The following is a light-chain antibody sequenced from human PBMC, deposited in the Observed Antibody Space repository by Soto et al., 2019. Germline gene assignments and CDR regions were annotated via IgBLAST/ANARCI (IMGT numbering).Light chain of an antibody. V-gene: IGLV2-14*01. CDR1: SSDVGGYNY. CDR2: EVS. J-gene: IGLJ1*01. Sequence: QSALTQPASVSGSPGQSITISCTGTSSDVGGYNYVSWYQQHPGKAPKLMIYEVSNRPSGVSNRFSGSKSGNTACLIISGLQAEDEADYYCSSYTSSSTPYVFGTGTKLTVL. CDR3: SSYTSSSTPYV.